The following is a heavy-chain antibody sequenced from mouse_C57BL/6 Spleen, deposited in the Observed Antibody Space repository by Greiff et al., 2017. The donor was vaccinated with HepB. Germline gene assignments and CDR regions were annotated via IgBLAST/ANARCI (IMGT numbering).Heavy chain of an antibody. CDR3: ARSLYYYGSSYEGGDY. Sequence: QVQLKQPGAELVKPGASVKLSCKASGYTFTSYWMQWVKQRPGQGLEWIGEIDPSDSYTNYNQKFKGKATLTVDTSSSTAYMQLSSLTSEDSAVYYCARSLYYYGSSYEGGDYWGQGTSVTVSS. CDR2: IDPSDSYT. J-gene: IGHJ4*01. D-gene: IGHD1-1*01. CDR1: GYTFTSYW. V-gene: IGHV1-50*01.